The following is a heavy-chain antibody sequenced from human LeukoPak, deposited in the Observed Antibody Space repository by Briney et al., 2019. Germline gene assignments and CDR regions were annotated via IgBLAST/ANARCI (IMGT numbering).Heavy chain of an antibody. CDR3: ARVAARGYSYGSNWFDP. Sequence: SETLSLTCTVSGGSVSSGSYYWSWVRQPPGEGLEWIGYIYYSGSTNYNPSLKSRVTISVDTSKNQFSLKLSSVTAADTAVYYCARVAARGYSYGSNWFDPWGQGTLVTVSS. CDR1: GGSVSSGSYY. J-gene: IGHJ5*02. V-gene: IGHV4-61*01. CDR2: IYYSGST. D-gene: IGHD5-18*01.